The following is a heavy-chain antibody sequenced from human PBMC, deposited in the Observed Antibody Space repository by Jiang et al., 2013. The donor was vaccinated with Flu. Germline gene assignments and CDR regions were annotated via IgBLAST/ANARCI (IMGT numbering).Heavy chain of an antibody. CDR3: ARLVSRDWFDP. Sequence: GSGLVKPSQTLSLTCTVSGGSISSGGYYWSWIRQHPGMGLEWIGYIYDSGSTNYNPSLKSRVTISVDTSKSQFSLKLSSVTAADTAVYYCARLVSRDWFDPWGQGNLVTVSP. CDR1: GGSISSGGYY. D-gene: IGHD6-13*01. J-gene: IGHJ5*02. CDR2: IYDSGST. V-gene: IGHV4-61*08.